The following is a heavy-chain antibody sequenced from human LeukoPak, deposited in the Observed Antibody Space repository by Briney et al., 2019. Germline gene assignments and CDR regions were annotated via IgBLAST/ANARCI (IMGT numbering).Heavy chain of an antibody. CDR1: GGTFSSYA. Sequence: ASVKVSCKASGGTFSSYAISWVRQAPGQGLEWMGRIIPILGIANYAQKFQGRVTITADKSTSTAYMELSSLRSEDTAVYYCTALDYYDSSGYVSFDPWGQGTLVTVSS. V-gene: IGHV1-69*04. D-gene: IGHD3-22*01. CDR2: IIPILGIA. CDR3: TALDYYDSSGYVSFDP. J-gene: IGHJ5*02.